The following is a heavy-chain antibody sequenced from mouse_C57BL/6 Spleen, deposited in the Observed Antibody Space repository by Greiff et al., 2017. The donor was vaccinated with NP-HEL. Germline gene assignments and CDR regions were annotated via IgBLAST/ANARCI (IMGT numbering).Heavy chain of an antibody. J-gene: IGHJ2*01. V-gene: IGHV5-4*01. CDR1: GFTFSSYA. CDR2: ISDGGSYT. D-gene: IGHD1-1*01. Sequence: EVQLVESGGGLVKPGGSLKLSCAASGFTFSSYAMSWVRQTPEKRLEWVATISDGGSYTYYPDNVKGRFTISRDNAENNLYLQMSHLKSEDTAMYYCAIHYYGSSPYFDYWGQGTTLTVSS. CDR3: AIHYYGSSPYFDY.